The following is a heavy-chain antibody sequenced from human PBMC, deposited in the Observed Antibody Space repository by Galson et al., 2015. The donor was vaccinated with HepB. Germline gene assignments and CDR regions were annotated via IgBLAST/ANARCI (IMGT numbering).Heavy chain of an antibody. CDR3: ARDDAGMDGVRGVITPNYYYYGMDV. D-gene: IGHD3-10*01. J-gene: IGHJ6*02. CDR1: GFTFSSYA. Sequence: SLRLSCAASGFTFSSYAMHWVRQAPGKGLEWVAVISYDGSNKYYADSVKGRFTISRDNSKNTLYLQMNSLRAEDTAVYYCARDDAGMDGVRGVITPNYYYYGMDVWGQGTTVTVSS. CDR2: ISYDGSNK. V-gene: IGHV3-30*04.